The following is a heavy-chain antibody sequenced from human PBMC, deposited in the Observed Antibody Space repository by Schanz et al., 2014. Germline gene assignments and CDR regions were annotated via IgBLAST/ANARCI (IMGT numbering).Heavy chain of an antibody. CDR3: VKVCSGSGCSFLDY. CDR2: ISSTGGST. Sequence: EVRLVESGGCLVQPGGSLRLSCAASGFTFYNYAMTWVRQAPGKGLEWVSAISSTGGSTYYADSVKGRFTISRDNSKNTLYLQMNSLRPEDTAVYYCVKVCSGSGCSFLDYWGQGTLVTVSS. D-gene: IGHD1-26*01. V-gene: IGHV3-23*04. CDR1: GFTFYNYA. J-gene: IGHJ4*02.